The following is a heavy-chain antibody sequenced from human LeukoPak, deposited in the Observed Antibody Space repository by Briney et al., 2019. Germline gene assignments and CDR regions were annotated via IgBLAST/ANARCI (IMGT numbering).Heavy chain of an antibody. V-gene: IGHV1-18*01. CDR1: GYTFTSYG. Sequence: GASVKVSCKASGYTFTSYGISWVRQAPGQGLEWMGWISAYNGNTNYAQKLQGRVTMTTDTSTSTAYMELRSLRSDDTAVYYCARDRGERQWLVVDAFDIWGQGTMVTVSS. CDR2: ISAYNGNT. D-gene: IGHD6-19*01. J-gene: IGHJ3*02. CDR3: ARDRGERQWLVVDAFDI.